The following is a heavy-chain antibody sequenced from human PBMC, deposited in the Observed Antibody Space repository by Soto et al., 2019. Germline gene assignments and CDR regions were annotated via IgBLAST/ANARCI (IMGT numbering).Heavy chain of an antibody. CDR1: GDSVSGNSAA. CDR3: AREVPEDESSDSYFDY. J-gene: IGHJ4*02. Sequence: SQTLSLTCAISGDSVSGNSAAWNWIRQSPSRGLEWLGRTYYRSKWYNDYAVSVKSRITVTPDTSKNQFSLHLNAVTPEDTAVYYCAREVPEDESSDSYFDYWGQGALVTVSS. CDR2: TYYRSKWYN. D-gene: IGHD6-19*01. V-gene: IGHV6-1*01.